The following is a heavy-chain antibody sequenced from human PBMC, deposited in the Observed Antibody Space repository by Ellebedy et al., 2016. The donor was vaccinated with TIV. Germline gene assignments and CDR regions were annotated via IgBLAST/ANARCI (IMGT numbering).Heavy chain of an antibody. J-gene: IGHJ4*02. D-gene: IGHD5-18*01. CDR2: INPSGGST. CDR1: GYTFTSYY. CDR3: ARDQNGLEAMVYFDY. Sequence: ASVKVSCKASGYTFTSYYMHWVRQAPGQGLEWMGIINPSGGSTSYAQKLQGRVTMTRDTSTSTVYMKLSSLRSEDTAVYYCARDQNGLEAMVYFDYWGQGTLVTVSS. V-gene: IGHV1-46*04.